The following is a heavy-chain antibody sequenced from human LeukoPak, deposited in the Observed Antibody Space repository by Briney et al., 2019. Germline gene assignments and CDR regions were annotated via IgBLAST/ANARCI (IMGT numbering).Heavy chain of an antibody. D-gene: IGHD3-22*01. CDR2: ISGSGGST. CDR3: AKAPVITGNAFDI. J-gene: IGHJ3*02. CDR1: GFTFSSYA. V-gene: IGHV3-23*01. Sequence: GGSLRLSCAASGFTFSSYAMSWVRQAPGKGLEWVSAISGSGGSTYYTDSVKGRFTISRDNSKNTLYLQMNSLRAEDTAVYYCAKAPVITGNAFDIWGQGTMVTVSS.